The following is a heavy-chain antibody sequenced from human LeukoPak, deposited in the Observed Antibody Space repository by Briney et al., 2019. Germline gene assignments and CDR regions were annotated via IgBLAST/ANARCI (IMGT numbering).Heavy chain of an antibody. CDR1: GFTFSSYG. J-gene: IGHJ6*02. D-gene: IGHD4-11*01. CDR2: IWYDGSNK. CDR3: AKGDDYSNYYGMDV. V-gene: IGHV3-30*02. Sequence: GGSLRLSCAASGFTFSSYGMHWVRQAPGKGLEWVAVIWYDGSNKYYADSVKGRFTISRDNSKNTLYLQMNSLRAEDTAVYYCAKGDDYSNYYGMDVWGQGTTVTVSS.